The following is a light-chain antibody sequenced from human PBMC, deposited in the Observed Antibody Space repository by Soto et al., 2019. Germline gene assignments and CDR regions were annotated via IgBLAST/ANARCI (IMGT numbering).Light chain of an antibody. CDR1: SSNIGRNS. V-gene: IGLV1-47*01. CDR2: KND. CDR3: AAWDDSLSGVL. Sequence: QAVVTQPPSASGTPGQRVTISCSGSSSNIGRNSVYWYQQLPGTAPRVLIYKNDQRPSGVPDRFSGSKSGTSASLAISGLRSEDEADYYCAAWDDSLSGVLFGGGTQLTVL. J-gene: IGLJ2*01.